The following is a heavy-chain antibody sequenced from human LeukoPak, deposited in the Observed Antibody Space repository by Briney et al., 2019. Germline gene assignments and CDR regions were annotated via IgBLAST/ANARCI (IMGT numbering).Heavy chain of an antibody. CDR3: AREESGGYFDY. CDR1: GYTFSNYY. J-gene: IGHJ4*02. D-gene: IGHD2-8*02. CDR2: INPTGTGT. V-gene: IGHV1-46*01. Sequence: ASVKVSCKASGYTFSNYYMHWVRQAPGQGLEWMGLINPTGTGTNYAQKFRGRVTLTRDTSTTTVYMELSSLRCEDSAVYYCAREESGGYFDYWGQGTLVTVSS.